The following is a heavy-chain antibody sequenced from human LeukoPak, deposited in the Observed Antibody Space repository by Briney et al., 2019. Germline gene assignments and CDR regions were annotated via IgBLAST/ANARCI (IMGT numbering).Heavy chain of an antibody. D-gene: IGHD5-12*01. CDR3: ARDAATMHSAFDI. J-gene: IGHJ3*02. CDR1: GGSISSGSYY. Sequence: SETLSLTCTVSGGSISSGSYYWSWIRQPAGKGLEWIGRIYTSGSTNYNPSLKSRVTISVDTSKNQFSLKLSSVTAADTAVYYCARDAATMHSAFDIWGQGTMVTVSS. V-gene: IGHV4-61*02. CDR2: IYTSGST.